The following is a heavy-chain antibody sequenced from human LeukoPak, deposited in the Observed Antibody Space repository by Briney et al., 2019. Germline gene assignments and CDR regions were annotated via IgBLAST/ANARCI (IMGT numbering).Heavy chain of an antibody. CDR1: GFTFSNYP. CDR2: ITSDGGTT. J-gene: IGHJ5*02. Sequence: GGSLRLSCAASGFTFSNYPMHWVRQAPGKGLEYVSAITSDGGTTYYANSVKGRFTISRDNSKNTLYLQMGSLRAEDMAVYYCARDSSLAAFHWSEPWGQGTLVIVSS. V-gene: IGHV3-64*01. D-gene: IGHD2-15*01. CDR3: ARDSSLAAFHWSEP.